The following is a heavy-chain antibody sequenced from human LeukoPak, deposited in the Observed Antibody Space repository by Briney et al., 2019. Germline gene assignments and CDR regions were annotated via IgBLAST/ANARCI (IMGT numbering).Heavy chain of an antibody. V-gene: IGHV1-18*01. CDR2: ISAYNGNT. J-gene: IGHJ4*02. CDR1: GYTFTSYG. CDR3: ARDHYVTMVRGVIPLDY. D-gene: IGHD3-10*01. Sequence: ASVKVSCKASGYTFTSYGISWVRQAPGQGLERMGWISAYNGNTNYAQKLQGRVTMTTDTSTSTAYMELRSLRSDDTAVYYCARDHYVTMVRGVIPLDYWGQGTLVTVSS.